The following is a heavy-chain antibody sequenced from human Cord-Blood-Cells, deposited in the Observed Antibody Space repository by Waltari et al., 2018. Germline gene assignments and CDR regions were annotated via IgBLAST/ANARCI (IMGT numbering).Heavy chain of an antibody. CDR3: ARILYSSSSYYYHYMDV. D-gene: IGHD6-6*01. CDR2: INHSGST. V-gene: IGHV4-34*01. CDR1: CGSFSGHY. J-gene: IGHJ6*03. Sequence: QVQLQQWRAGLLKPSETLSLTCAVSCGSFSGHYWSWIRQPPGKGLEWIGEINHSGSTNYNPSLKSRVTISVDTSKNQFSLKLSSVTAADTAVYYCARILYSSSSYYYHYMDVWGKGTTVTVSS.